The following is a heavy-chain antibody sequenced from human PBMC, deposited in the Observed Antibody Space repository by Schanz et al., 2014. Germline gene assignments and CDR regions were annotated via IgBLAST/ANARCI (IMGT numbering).Heavy chain of an antibody. CDR1: GFTFSSYW. D-gene: IGHD1-26*01. J-gene: IGHJ3*02. CDR2: IKHDGGEK. V-gene: IGHV3-7*01. Sequence: EVQLVESGGGLVQPGGSLRLSCAASGFTFSSYWMSWVRQAPGKGLEWVANIKHDGGEKYYVDSLKGRFTISRDNAKNSLYLQMSSLRAEDTAVYYCARDGAGRAPDAFDIWGQGTMVTVSS. CDR3: ARDGAGRAPDAFDI.